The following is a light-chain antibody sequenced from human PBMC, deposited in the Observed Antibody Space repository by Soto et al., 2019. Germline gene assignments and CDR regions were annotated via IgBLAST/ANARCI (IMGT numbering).Light chain of an antibody. CDR3: QVWDIMTGTHV. Sequence: SSELTQSPSVSVAPEKTATITCGGNNIGNKRVHWYRQKPGQAPVLLISYDSDRHSGIPERFSGSNSGNTATLTISRVEAGDEADYYCQVWDIMTGTHVFGSGTKLTVL. V-gene: IGLV3-21*04. CDR2: YDS. CDR1: NIGNKR. J-gene: IGLJ1*01.